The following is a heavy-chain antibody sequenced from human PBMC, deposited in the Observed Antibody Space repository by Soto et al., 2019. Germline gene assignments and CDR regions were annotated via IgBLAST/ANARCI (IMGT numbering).Heavy chain of an antibody. J-gene: IGHJ3*01. V-gene: IGHV3-30*18. D-gene: IGHD3-22*01. CDR1: GFSFSNYG. CDR2: ISHDGNSH. Sequence: QVHLVESGGGVVQPGRSLRLSCEGSGFSFSNYGIHWVRQAPGKGLAWVAVISHDGNSHHLADSVRGRFTIYRDNSKNTVFLHMTSLRREDSAVYHCVKAQERSAQYFAVVITAFDFWGQGTMVTVSS. CDR3: VKAQERSAQYFAVVITAFDF.